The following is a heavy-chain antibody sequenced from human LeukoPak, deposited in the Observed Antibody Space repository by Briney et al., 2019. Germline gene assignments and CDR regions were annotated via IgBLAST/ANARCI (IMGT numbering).Heavy chain of an antibody. D-gene: IGHD2-2*01. Sequence: SQTLSLTCAISGDSVSSNSVTWNWIRQSPSRGLEWLGRTYYRSTWYNDYAVSVRGRITVNPDTSKNQSSLHLNSVTPEDTAVYYCARRLTQYDCFDPWGQGILVTVSS. J-gene: IGHJ5*02. CDR3: ARRLTQYDCFDP. V-gene: IGHV6-1*01. CDR1: GDSVSSNSVT. CDR2: TYYRSTWYN.